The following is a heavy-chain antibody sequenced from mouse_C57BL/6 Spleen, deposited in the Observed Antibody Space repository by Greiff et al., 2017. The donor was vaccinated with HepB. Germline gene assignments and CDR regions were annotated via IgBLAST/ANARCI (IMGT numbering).Heavy chain of an antibody. Sequence: VQGVESGPELVKPGASVKISCKASGYAFSSSWMNWVKQRPGKGLEWIGRIYPGDGDTNYNGKFKGKATLTADKSSSTAYMQLSSLTSEDSAVYFCARGGGYDGEWFAYWGQGTLVTVSA. V-gene: IGHV1-82*01. J-gene: IGHJ3*01. CDR1: GYAFSSSW. D-gene: IGHD2-2*01. CDR3: ARGGGYDGEWFAY. CDR2: IYPGDGDT.